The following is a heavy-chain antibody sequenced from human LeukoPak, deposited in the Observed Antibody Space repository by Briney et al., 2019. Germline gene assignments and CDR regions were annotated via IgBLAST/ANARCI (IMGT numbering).Heavy chain of an antibody. V-gene: IGHV4-34*01. D-gene: IGHD2-2*01. J-gene: IGHJ5*02. CDR3: ARGRLSDIVVVPAAGWFDP. CDR1: GGSISSYY. Sequence: SETLSLTCTVSGGSISSYYWSWIRQPPGKGLEWIGEINHSGSTNYNPSLKSRVTISVDTSKNQFSLKLSSVTAADTAVYYCARGRLSDIVVVPAAGWFDPWGQGTLVTVSS. CDR2: INHSGST.